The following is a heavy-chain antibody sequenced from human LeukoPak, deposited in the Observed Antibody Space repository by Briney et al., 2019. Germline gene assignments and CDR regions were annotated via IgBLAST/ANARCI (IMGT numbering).Heavy chain of an antibody. CDR3: ARTVYYGSESYPDAFDI. V-gene: IGHV3-7*01. D-gene: IGHD3-10*01. CDR1: GFTLSSYW. CDR2: IIQDGSEK. Sequence: PGGSLRLSCAASGFTLSSYWMSWVRQAPGKGLDWVANIIQDGSEKYYVDSVTGRFTISRDNAKRSLYLQMNSLRAEDTAVYECARTVYYGSESYPDAFDIWGQGTMVTVSS. J-gene: IGHJ3*02.